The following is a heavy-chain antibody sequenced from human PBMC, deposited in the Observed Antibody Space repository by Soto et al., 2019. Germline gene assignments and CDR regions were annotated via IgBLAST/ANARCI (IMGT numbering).Heavy chain of an antibody. CDR3: AQALVFTGGDSFDI. CDR2: IYYSGNT. CDR1: GGSITTGGRY. Sequence: QVWLQEWGPGLVKPSQTLSLKCSVSGGSITTGGRYWSWIRQLPGKGLEWIGDIYYSGNTYYNSSLKSRVTMSVEEAKNQFPLKLTSVSAADTAVYYCAQALVFTGGDSFDIWRQGRLVTVSS. V-gene: IGHV4-31*02. D-gene: IGHD2-8*02. J-gene: IGHJ3*02.